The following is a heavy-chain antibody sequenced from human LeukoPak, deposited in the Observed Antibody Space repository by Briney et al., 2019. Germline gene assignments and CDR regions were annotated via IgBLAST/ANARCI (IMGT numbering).Heavy chain of an antibody. V-gene: IGHV3-30*18. CDR2: ISYDGTNK. D-gene: IGHD3-3*01. J-gene: IGHJ4*02. CDR3: AKENDFVY. CDR1: GFPFSSYV. Sequence: GGSLRLSCAASGFPFSSYVMHWVRQAPGKGLEWVAVISYDGTNKYYADSVKGRFTISRDNSKSTLYLQMNSLRAEDTAVYYCAKENDFVYWGQGTLVTVSS.